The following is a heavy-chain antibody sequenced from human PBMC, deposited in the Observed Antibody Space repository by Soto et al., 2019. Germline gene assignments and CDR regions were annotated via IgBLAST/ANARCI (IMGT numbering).Heavy chain of an antibody. D-gene: IGHD2-15*01. V-gene: IGHV1-18*04. Sequence: QGQLVQSGAEVKKPGASVKVSCKASGYTFTSYGISWVRQAPGQGLEWMGWISAKKGNTKDAQKFQGRVTMTTDTSTRTAYMELRSLRSDDTAVYYCAREILSPDFYFHGLDVWGQGTTVTVSS. J-gene: IGHJ6*02. CDR2: ISAKKGNT. CDR3: AREILSPDFYFHGLDV. CDR1: GYTFTSYG.